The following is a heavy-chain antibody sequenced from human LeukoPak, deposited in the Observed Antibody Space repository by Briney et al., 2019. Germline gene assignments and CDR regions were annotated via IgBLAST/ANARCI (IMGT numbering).Heavy chain of an antibody. CDR2: IWYDGSNK. Sequence: GGSLRLSCAASGFTFSSYGMHWVRQAPGKGLEWVAVIWYDGSNKYYADSVKGRFTISRDNSKNTLYLQMNSLRAEDTAVYYCARSRGYSYGYGYYYGMDVWGQGTTVTVSS. CDR3: ARSRGYSYGYGYYYGMDV. J-gene: IGHJ6*02. D-gene: IGHD5-18*01. CDR1: GFTFSSYG. V-gene: IGHV3-33*01.